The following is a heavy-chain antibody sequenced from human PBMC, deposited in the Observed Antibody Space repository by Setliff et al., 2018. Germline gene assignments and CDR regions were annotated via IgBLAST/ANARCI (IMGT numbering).Heavy chain of an antibody. CDR3: ARSRTIAVKGGVFAV. D-gene: IGHD6-19*01. CDR2: IYYSGST. V-gene: IGHV4-31*03. CDR1: GASISSDGYY. Sequence: SETLSLTCSVSGASISSDGYYWSWIRQYPGKGLEWIGYIYYSGSTYYNPSLKSRVTISLDTSENQFSLELTSVPAADTAVYYCARSRTIAVKGGVFAVWGRGTLVTVSS. J-gene: IGHJ2*01.